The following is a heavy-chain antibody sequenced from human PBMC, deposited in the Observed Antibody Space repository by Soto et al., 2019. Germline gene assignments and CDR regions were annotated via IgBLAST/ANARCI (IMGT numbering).Heavy chain of an antibody. CDR3: AGRLIHDYGDYYFDY. V-gene: IGHV1-69*06. J-gene: IGHJ4*02. CDR1: GGTFSSYA. Sequence: QVQLVQSGAEVKKPGSSVKDSCKASGGTFSSYAISWVRQAPGQGLEWMGGIIPIFGTATYAQKFQGRVTITADKSTSTAYMELSSLRSEDTAVYYCAGRLIHDYGDYYFDYWGQGTLVTVSS. CDR2: IIPIFGTA. D-gene: IGHD4-17*01.